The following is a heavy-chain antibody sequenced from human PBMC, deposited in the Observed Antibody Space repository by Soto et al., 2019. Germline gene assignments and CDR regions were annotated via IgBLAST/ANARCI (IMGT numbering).Heavy chain of an antibody. CDR1: GFTFSSYS. V-gene: IGHV3-21*01. J-gene: IGHJ4*02. CDR3: ARDGSSGYFGSRDFDY. Sequence: GGSLRLSCAASGFTFSSYSMNWVRQAPGKGLEWVSSISSSSSYIYYADSVKGRFTISRDNAKNSLYLQMNSLRAEDTAGYYCARDGSSGYFGSRDFDYWGQGTLVTVSS. D-gene: IGHD3-3*01. CDR2: ISSSSSYI.